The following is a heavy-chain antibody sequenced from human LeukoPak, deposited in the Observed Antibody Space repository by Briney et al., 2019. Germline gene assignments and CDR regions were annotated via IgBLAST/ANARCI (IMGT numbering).Heavy chain of an antibody. Sequence: GGSLRLSCEASEFPFSSYEMNWVRQAPGKGLEWVAVISYDGSNKYYADSVKGRFTISRDNSKNTLYLQMNSLRAEDTAVYYCARDLGGYCSSTSCHVQGFDPWGQGTLVTVSS. CDR2: ISYDGSNK. CDR3: ARDLGGYCSSTSCHVQGFDP. CDR1: EFPFSSYE. V-gene: IGHV3-30*04. J-gene: IGHJ5*02. D-gene: IGHD2-2*03.